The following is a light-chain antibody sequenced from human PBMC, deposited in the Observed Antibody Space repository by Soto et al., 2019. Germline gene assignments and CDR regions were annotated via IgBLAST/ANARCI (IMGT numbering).Light chain of an antibody. V-gene: IGKV2-24*01. CDR3: MRATHSRPYS. CDR2: KGS. J-gene: IGKJ2*03. Sequence: DIVMTQTPLSSPVTLGQPASISCRSSQSLVHTDGNTYLSWLQQRPGQPPRLLIYKGSNRFSGVRDKCRGSGAGTDCTLNISRLEAEDVGVYFCMRATHSRPYSFGQGTKLEIK. CDR1: QSLVHTDGNTY.